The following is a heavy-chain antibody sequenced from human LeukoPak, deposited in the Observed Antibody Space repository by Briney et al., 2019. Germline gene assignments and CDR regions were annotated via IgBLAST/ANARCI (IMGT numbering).Heavy chain of an antibody. D-gene: IGHD2/OR15-2a*01. J-gene: IGHJ4*02. CDR1: GFTLSNHW. CDR3: VSFYETY. V-gene: IGHV3-74*01. Sequence: GGSLRLSCAASGFTLSNHWMHWVRQAPGKGLVWVSRISGDEIWTSYADSVKGRFIISRDNAKDTLYLQMNNLRAEDTAVYYCVSFYETYWGRGTLVTVSS. CDR2: ISGDEIWT.